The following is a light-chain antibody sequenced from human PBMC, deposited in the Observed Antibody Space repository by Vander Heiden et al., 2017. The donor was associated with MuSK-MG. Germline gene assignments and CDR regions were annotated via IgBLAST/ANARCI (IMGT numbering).Light chain of an antibody. J-gene: IGKJ2*01. CDR2: GAS. Sequence: EIVLTQSPGTLSLSPGERATLSCRASQSLSSNTLAWYQQKPGQAPRLLIYGASIRATGIPDRFIASGSGTDFILTISRLEPEDFAVYYCQKYGSSPYTFGQGTKLEIE. CDR3: QKYGSSPYT. V-gene: IGKV3-20*01. CDR1: QSLSSNT.